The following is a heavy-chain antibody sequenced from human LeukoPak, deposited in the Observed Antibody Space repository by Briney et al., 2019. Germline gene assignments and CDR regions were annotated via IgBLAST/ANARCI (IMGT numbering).Heavy chain of an antibody. D-gene: IGHD3-22*01. CDR2: IIPILGIA. CDR1: GGTFSSYA. J-gene: IGHJ4*02. CDR3: ARDYYDSSGYYYVDY. Sequence: SVKVSCKASGGTFSSYAISWVRQAPGQGLEWMGRIIPILGIANYAQKFQGRVTITADKSTSTAYMELSSLRSEDMAVYYCARDYYDSSGYYYVDYWGQGTLVTVSS. V-gene: IGHV1-69*04.